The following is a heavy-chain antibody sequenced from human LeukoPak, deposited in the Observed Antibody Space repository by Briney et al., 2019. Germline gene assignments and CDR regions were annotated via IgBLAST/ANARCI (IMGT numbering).Heavy chain of an antibody. D-gene: IGHD4-17*01. J-gene: IGHJ4*01. CDR2: VTSRGVGT. Sequence: AGGSLRLSCTDSGFTFSSYALAWVRQAPGKGLEWVAAVTSRGVGTHYADSVKGRFTISRDNSKNTIYLQMNSLGAEDTAIYYCGSDPNGDYVGALGYWGRGTLVTVSS. CDR1: GFTFSSYA. V-gene: IGHV3-23*01. CDR3: GSDPNGDYVGALGY.